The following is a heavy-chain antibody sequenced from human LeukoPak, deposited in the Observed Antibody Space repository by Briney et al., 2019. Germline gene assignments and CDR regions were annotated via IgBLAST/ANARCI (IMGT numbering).Heavy chain of an antibody. V-gene: IGHV1-2*02. CDR2: INPNSGGT. J-gene: IGHJ4*02. CDR3: ARAIGQQLVRDFDY. Sequence: GASVKVSCKASGYTFTGYYMHWVRQAPGQGLEWMGWINPNSGGTNYAQKFRGRVTMTRDTSISTAYMELSRLRSDDTAVYYCARAIGQQLVRDFDYWGQGTLVTVSS. D-gene: IGHD6-13*01. CDR1: GYTFTGYY.